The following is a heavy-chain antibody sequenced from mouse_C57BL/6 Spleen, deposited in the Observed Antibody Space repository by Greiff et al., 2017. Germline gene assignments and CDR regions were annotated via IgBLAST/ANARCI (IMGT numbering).Heavy chain of an antibody. D-gene: IGHD2-3*01. V-gene: IGHV1-19*01. CDR1: GYTFTDYY. CDR2: INPYNGGT. J-gene: IGHJ1*03. CDR3: AREDGYYGGYFDV. Sequence: VQLQQSGPVLVKPGASVKMSCKASGYTFTDYYMNWVKQSHGKSLEWIGVINPYNGGTSYNQKFKGKATLTVDKSSSTAYMELNSLTSEDSAVYYCAREDGYYGGYFDVWGTGTTVTVSS.